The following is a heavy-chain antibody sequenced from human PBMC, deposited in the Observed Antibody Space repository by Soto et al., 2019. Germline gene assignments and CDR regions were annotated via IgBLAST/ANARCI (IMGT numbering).Heavy chain of an antibody. D-gene: IGHD5-12*01. J-gene: IGHJ4*02. CDR2: INAGNGNT. CDR3: ARVSGYYLPDY. V-gene: IGHV1-3*05. CDR1: GYTFTNYA. Sequence: QVQLVQSGAEEKKPGASVKVSCKASGYTFTNYAMHWVRQAPGQRLEWMGWINAGNGNTKYSQKFQGRVTITRDTSRHTGHIEAGLLEFGRTGLYYCARVSGYYLPDYWGQGTLVTVSS.